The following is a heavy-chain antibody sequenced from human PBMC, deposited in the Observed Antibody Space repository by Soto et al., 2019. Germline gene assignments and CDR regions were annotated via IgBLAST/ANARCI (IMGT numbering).Heavy chain of an antibody. CDR2: IYYSRSA. V-gene: IGHV4-59*01. D-gene: IGHD3-3*01. Sequence: SETLSLTCTVSGGSISNYYWSWIRQPPGEGLEWIGDIYYSRSATYNPSLKSRVAMSLDTSKSQFSLNLSSVTAADTALYYCARVLTLSGVAQFDSRGQGTLVTVSS. CDR3: ARVLTLSGVAQFDS. CDR1: GGSISNYY. J-gene: IGHJ4*02.